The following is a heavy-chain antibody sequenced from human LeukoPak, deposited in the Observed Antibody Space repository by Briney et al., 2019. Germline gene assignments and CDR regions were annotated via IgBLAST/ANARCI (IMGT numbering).Heavy chain of an antibody. CDR3: ARDLGYDFWSGYSGWFDP. CDR2: IKQDGSEK. D-gene: IGHD3-3*01. J-gene: IGHJ5*02. Sequence: GGSLRLSCVASGFTFSSYWMSWVRQAPGKGLEWVANIKQDGSEKYYVDSVKGRFTISRDNAKNSLYLQMNSLRAEDTAVCYCARDLGYDFWSGYSGWFDPWGQGTLVTVSS. CDR1: GFTFSSYW. V-gene: IGHV3-7*01.